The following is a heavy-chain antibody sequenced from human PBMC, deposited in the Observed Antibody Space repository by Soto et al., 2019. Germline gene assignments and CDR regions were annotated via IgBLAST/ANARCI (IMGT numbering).Heavy chain of an antibody. CDR3: ARIGSSSWYYGMDV. CDR2: IDPSDSYT. V-gene: IGHV5-10-1*01. Sequence: GESLKISCKGSGYSFTSYWISWVHQMPGKGLEWMGRIDPSDSYTNYSPSFQGHVTISADKSISTAYLQWSSLKASDTAMYYCARIGSSSWYYGMDVWGQGTTVTVSS. D-gene: IGHD6-13*01. J-gene: IGHJ6*02. CDR1: GYSFTSYW.